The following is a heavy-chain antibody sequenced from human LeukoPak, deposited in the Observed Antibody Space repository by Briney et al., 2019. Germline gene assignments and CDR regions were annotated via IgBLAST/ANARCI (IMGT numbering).Heavy chain of an antibody. CDR2: FDPEDGET. V-gene: IGHV1-24*01. Sequence: ASVKVSCKVSGYTLTELSMHWVRQAPGKGLEWMGGFDPEDGETIYAQKFQGRVTMTEDTSTDTAYMELSSLRSEDTAVYYCARDWLVVAATEKGPNWFDPWGQGTLVTVSS. CDR3: ARDWLVVAATEKGPNWFDP. CDR1: GYTLTELS. J-gene: IGHJ5*02. D-gene: IGHD2-15*01.